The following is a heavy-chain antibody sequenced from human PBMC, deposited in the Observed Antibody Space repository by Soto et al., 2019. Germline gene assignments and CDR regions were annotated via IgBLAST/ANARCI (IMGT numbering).Heavy chain of an antibody. CDR2: INPTGGST. V-gene: IGHV1-46*01. CDR1: GYTFISYY. J-gene: IGHJ4*02. Sequence: GASVKVSCKASGYTFISYYIHWVRQAPGHGLEWMAIINPTGGSTNNAQKFQGRFTLTVDTTTSTAYMELNSLTSEDTAVYYCARDKGYCSDTSCPDFDYWGQGTLVTVSS. CDR3: ARDKGYCSDTSCPDFDY. D-gene: IGHD2-15*01.